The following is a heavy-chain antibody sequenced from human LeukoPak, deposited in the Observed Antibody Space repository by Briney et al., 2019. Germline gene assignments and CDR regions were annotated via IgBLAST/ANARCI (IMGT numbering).Heavy chain of an antibody. Sequence: SQTLSLTCTASGGSISSGSYYWSWIRPPAGKGLEWIGRIYTSGSTNYNPSLKSRVTISVDTSKNQFSLKLSSVTAADTAVYYCARDRGRVVPAAFDYWGQGTLVTVSS. D-gene: IGHD2-2*01. J-gene: IGHJ4*02. V-gene: IGHV4-61*02. CDR2: IYTSGST. CDR1: GGSISSGSYY. CDR3: ARDRGRVVPAAFDY.